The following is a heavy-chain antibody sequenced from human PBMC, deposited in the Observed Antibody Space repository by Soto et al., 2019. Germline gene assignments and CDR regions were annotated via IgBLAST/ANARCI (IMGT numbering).Heavy chain of an antibody. J-gene: IGHJ6*03. CDR3: ARVTSAQLTHTSNYYYYYMDV. Sequence: QVQLQQWGAGLLKPSETLSLTCAVYGGSFSGYYWSWIRQPPGKGLEWIGEINHSGSTNYNPSLKSRVTISVDTSKNQFSLKLSSVTAADTAVYYCARVTSAQLTHTSNYYYYYMDVWGKGTTVTVSS. V-gene: IGHV4-34*01. CDR2: INHSGST. CDR1: GGSFSGYY. D-gene: IGHD1-1*01.